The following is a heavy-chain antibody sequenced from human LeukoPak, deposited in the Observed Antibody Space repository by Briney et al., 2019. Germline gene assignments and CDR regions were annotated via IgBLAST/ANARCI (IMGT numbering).Heavy chain of an antibody. V-gene: IGHV1-2*02. D-gene: IGHD2-2*01. CDR1: GYTFIAYY. Sequence: ASVKVPCKASGYTFIAYYMHWVRQAPGQGLEWMGWINPNSGGTNYAQKFQGRVTMTRDTSISTAYMDLSRLRSDDTAVYYCARGMGVLVPAATWFDPWGQGTLVTVSS. CDR2: INPNSGGT. CDR3: ARGMGVLVPAATWFDP. J-gene: IGHJ5*02.